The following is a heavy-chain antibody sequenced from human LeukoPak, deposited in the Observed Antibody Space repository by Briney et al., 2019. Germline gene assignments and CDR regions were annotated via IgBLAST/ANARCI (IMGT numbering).Heavy chain of an antibody. CDR1: GFSFSTYT. Sequence: GGSLRLSCAASGFSFSTYTMNWVRQAPGKGLEWVSSISSSSTYMYYADSVKGRFTTFRDNAKNSLYLQMNSLRAEDTAVYFCTTDPFIAASPVNYWGQGTLATVSS. D-gene: IGHD6-13*01. J-gene: IGHJ4*02. CDR3: TTDPFIAASPVNY. V-gene: IGHV3-21*01. CDR2: ISSSSTYM.